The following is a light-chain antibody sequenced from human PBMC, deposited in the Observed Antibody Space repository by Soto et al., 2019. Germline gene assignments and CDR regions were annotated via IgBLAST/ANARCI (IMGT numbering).Light chain of an antibody. J-gene: IGKJ4*01. Sequence: EIVMTQSPATLSLSPGDRATLSCRASHSVDSRLAWYQQKPGQAPRLLTYDASTRATGLPARFSGSGSVTEFTLTISSLQFEDFAVYYCQHYTNWPLTFGGGTKVEIK. V-gene: IGKV3-15*01. CDR3: QHYTNWPLT. CDR2: DAS. CDR1: HSVDSR.